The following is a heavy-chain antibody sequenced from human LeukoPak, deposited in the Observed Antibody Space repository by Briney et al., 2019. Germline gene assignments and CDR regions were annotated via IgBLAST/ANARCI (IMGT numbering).Heavy chain of an antibody. CDR1: GFTFSSYA. CDR2: ISGSGGST. CDR3: AKDEKRGGGPATY. J-gene: IGHJ4*02. V-gene: IGHV3-23*01. D-gene: IGHD1-1*01. Sequence: GGSLRLSCAASGFTFSSYAMSWAPQAPGKGLEWVSAISGSGGSTYYADSVKGRFTISRDNSKNTLYLQMNSLRAEDTAVYYCAKDEKRGGGPATYWGQGTLVTVSS.